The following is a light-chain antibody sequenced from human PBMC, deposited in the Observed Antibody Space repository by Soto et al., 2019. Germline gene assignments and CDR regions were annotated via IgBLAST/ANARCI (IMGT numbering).Light chain of an antibody. CDR3: QQLETYPLT. CDR1: QGSSSA. V-gene: IGKV1-13*02. CDR2: DVF. Sequence: AIQVTQSPSSLSASVGDTVTITCRASQGSSSAFAWYPQKPGKVPRLLIYDVFNLQSGVPSRFSGSGSGTDFTLTISRLQPEDFATDYFQQLETYPLTFGQGTRLEVK. J-gene: IGKJ5*01.